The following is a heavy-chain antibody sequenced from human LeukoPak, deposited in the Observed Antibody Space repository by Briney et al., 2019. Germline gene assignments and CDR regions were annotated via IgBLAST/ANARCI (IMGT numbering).Heavy chain of an antibody. CDR2: IYSGGST. CDR1: GFTVSSNY. V-gene: IGHV3-53*01. J-gene: IGHJ4*02. D-gene: IGHD2-15*01. Sequence: GGSLRLXCAASGFTVSSNYMSWVRQAPGKGLEWVSVIYSGGSTYYADSVKGRFTISRDNSKNTLYLQMNSLRAEDTAVYYCARGGGSWSSFDYWGQGTLVTVSS. CDR3: ARGGGSWSSFDY.